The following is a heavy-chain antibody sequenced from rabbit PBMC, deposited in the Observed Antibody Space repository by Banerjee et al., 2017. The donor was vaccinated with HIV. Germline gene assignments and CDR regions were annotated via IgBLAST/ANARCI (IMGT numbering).Heavy chain of an antibody. J-gene: IGHJ4*01. Sequence: QEQLEESGGDLVKPEGSLTLTCTASGFTISSSYWMCWVRQAPGKGLEWIACISTGSGTTYYASWAKGRFTISKTSSTTLTLQMTSLTAADTATYFCARARSSGWGEDYFNLWGPGTLVTVS. CDR2: ISTGSGTT. V-gene: IGHV1S45*01. CDR3: ARARSSGWGEDYFNL. D-gene: IGHD4-1*01. CDR1: GFTISSSYW.